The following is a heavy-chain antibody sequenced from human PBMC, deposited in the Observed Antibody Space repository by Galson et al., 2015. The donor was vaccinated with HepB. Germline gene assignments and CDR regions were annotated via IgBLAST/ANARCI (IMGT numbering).Heavy chain of an antibody. CDR2: IYSGGNT. V-gene: IGHV3-53*01. Sequence: SLRLSCAASGFSVGNNYTNWVRQAPGKGLEWVSLIYSGGNTYYADSVKGRFTISRDSSKNTLYLQMNNLRAEDTAVYYCAGHSHKDIWGQGTMVTVSS. CDR1: GFSVGNNY. J-gene: IGHJ3*02. CDR3: AGHSHKDI. D-gene: IGHD2-21*01.